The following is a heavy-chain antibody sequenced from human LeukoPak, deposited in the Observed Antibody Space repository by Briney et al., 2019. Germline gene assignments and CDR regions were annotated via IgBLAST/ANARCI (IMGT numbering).Heavy chain of an antibody. J-gene: IGHJ4*02. V-gene: IGHV3-23*01. Sequence: GGSLRLSCAASGFFFNTNAMSWVRQAPGMGLEWVAAIGNSDETYYADAVKGRFTISRDTSKNTLFLQMNNLRAEDTAMYYCARDRLRWPKIDYWGQGTLVTVSS. CDR2: IGNSDET. CDR3: ARDRLRWPKIDY. CDR1: GFFFNTNA. D-gene: IGHD4-23*01.